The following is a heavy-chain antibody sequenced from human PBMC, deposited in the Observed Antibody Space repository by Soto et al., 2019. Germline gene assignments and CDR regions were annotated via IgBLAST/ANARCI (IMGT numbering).Heavy chain of an antibody. CDR2: ISSNGGST. J-gene: IGHJ4*02. CDR1: GFTFSSYA. V-gene: IGHV3-64D*08. CDR3: VKEIADSSGWWWYDY. Sequence: GGSLRLSCSASGFTFSSYAMHWVRQAPGKGLEYVSAISSNGGSTYYADSVKGRFTISRDNSKNTLYLQMSSLRAEDTAVYYCVKEIADSSGWWWYDYWGQGTLVTVSS. D-gene: IGHD6-19*01.